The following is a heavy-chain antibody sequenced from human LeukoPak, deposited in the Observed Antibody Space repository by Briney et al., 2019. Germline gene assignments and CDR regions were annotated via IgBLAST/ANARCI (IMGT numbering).Heavy chain of an antibody. CDR3: ARVLDSEQYDYYYDSSGYSANWFDP. Sequence: ASVKVSCKASGYTFTSYGISWVRQAPGQGLEWMGWISAYNGNTNYAQKLQGRVTMTTDTSTSTAYMELRSLRSDDTAVYYCARVLDSEQYDYYYDSSGYSANWFDPWGQGTLVTVSS. J-gene: IGHJ5*02. D-gene: IGHD3-22*01. V-gene: IGHV1-18*01. CDR2: ISAYNGNT. CDR1: GYTFTSYG.